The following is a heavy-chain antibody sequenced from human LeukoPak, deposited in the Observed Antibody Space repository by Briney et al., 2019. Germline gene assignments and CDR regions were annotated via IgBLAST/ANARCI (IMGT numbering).Heavy chain of an antibody. CDR2: ISGSGGNT. D-gene: IGHD3-22*01. J-gene: IGHJ4*02. CDR3: AKGFTVIDS. CDR1: GFTFSTCA. V-gene: IGHV3-23*01. Sequence: LSGGSLRLSCAASGFTFSTCAMSWVRQAPGKGLEWVSGISGSGGNTYYADSVKGRFTISRDNSKNTLYLEVNSLRAEDTAVYFCAKGFTVIDSWGQGTLVTVSS.